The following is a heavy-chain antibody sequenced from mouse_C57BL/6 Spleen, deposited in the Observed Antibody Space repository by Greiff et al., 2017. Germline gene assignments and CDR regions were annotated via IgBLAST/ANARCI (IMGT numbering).Heavy chain of an antibody. CDR3: ASGGQLRLLDD. D-gene: IGHD3-2*02. J-gene: IGHJ1*03. CDR1: GYTFTSYW. V-gene: IGHV1-69*01. Sequence: VHVKQPGAELVMPGASVKLSCKASGYTFTSYWMHWVKQRPGQGLAWIGEIDPSDSYTNYNQKFKGKSTLTVDKSSSTAYLQLSSLTSEDSAVYYSASGGQLRLLDDWGKGTTVTVSS. CDR2: IDPSDSYT.